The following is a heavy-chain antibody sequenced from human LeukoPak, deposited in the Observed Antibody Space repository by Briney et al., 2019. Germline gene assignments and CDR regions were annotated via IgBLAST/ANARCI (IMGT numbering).Heavy chain of an antibody. CDR2: INPNSGVT. CDR3: ARDRVGSGWPRPWYFEF. J-gene: IGHJ4*02. V-gene: IGHV1-2*02. CDR1: GYTFSDYY. D-gene: IGHD6-19*01. Sequence: ASVKVSCKASGYTFSDYYMHWVRQAPGQGLEWMGWINPNSGVTKYTQKFQGRVTMTRDTSISTAYMELSRLRSDDTAVYYCARDRVGSGWPRPWYFEFWGQGTLITVSS.